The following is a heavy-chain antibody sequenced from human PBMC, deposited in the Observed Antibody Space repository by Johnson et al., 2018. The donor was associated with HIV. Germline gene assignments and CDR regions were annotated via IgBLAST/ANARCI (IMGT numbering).Heavy chain of an antibody. D-gene: IGHD6-13*01. CDR3: ARARDRSSSRDAFDI. Sequence: QVQLVESGGGVVQPGRSLRLSCAASGFTFSSYAMHWVRQAPGEGLEWVAVISYDGTNKYYADSVKGRFTISRDNSKNTVYLQMNSLRADDTAMYYCARARDRSSSRDAFDIWGQGTMVTVSS. V-gene: IGHV3-30-3*01. CDR1: GFTFSSYA. CDR2: ISYDGTNK. J-gene: IGHJ3*02.